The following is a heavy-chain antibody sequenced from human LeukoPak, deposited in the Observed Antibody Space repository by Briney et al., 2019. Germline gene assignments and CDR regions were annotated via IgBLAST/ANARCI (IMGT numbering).Heavy chain of an antibody. CDR2: ISGSGGST. J-gene: IGHJ6*03. CDR1: GFTFSSYE. Sequence: GGSLRLSCAASGFTFSSYEMNWVRQAPGKGLEWVSGISGSGGSTYYADSVKGRFTISRDNSKNTLYLQMNSLRAEDTAVYYCAKRRGLELLYYYYMDVWGKGTTVTISS. D-gene: IGHD1-7*01. CDR3: AKRRGLELLYYYYMDV. V-gene: IGHV3-23*01.